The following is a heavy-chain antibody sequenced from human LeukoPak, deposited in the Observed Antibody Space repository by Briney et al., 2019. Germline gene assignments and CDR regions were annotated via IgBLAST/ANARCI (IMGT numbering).Heavy chain of an antibody. J-gene: IGHJ4*02. CDR3: ARVVRYDFWSGYFDY. CDR1: GGTFNSYA. D-gene: IGHD3-3*01. Sequence: ASVKVSCKASGGTFNSYAINWVRQAPGQGLEWMGWISAYNGNTNYAQKLQGRVTMTTDTSTSTAYMELRSLRSDDTAVYYCARVVRYDFWSGYFDYWGQGTLVTVSS. V-gene: IGHV1-18*01. CDR2: ISAYNGNT.